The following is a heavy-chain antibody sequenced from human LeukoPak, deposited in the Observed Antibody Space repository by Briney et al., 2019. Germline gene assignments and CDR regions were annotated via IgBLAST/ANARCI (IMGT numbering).Heavy chain of an antibody. CDR1: GFSFTANW. CDR3: STGSGHAFDI. J-gene: IGHJ3*02. V-gene: IGHV3-7*01. D-gene: IGHD3-10*01. Sequence: GGSLRLSCVASGFSFTANWMSWVRQAPGKGPEWVASIKEDGSEKYYGDSVSGRFTISRDNAKNSLYLQMNSLRAEDTAVYYCSTGSGHAFDIWGRGTMVTVSS. CDR2: IKEDGSEK.